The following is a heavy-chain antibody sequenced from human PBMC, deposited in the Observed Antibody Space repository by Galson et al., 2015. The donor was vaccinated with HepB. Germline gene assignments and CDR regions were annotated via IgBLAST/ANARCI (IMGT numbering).Heavy chain of an antibody. CDR2: ISSDGSNK. Sequence: SLRLSCAASGFTFSNYSMHWVRQAPGKGLEWVAVISSDGSNKYYADSVKGRFTISRDNSKNTLYLQMNSLRAEDTAVYYCARGGSVWGCLLLYYFDYWGQGTLVTVSS. J-gene: IGHJ4*02. CDR1: GFTFSNYS. CDR3: ARGGSVWGCLLLYYFDY. D-gene: IGHD3-16*01. V-gene: IGHV3-30-3*01.